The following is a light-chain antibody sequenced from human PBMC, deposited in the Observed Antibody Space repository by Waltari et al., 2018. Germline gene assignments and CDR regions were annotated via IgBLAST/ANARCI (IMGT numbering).Light chain of an antibody. CDR3: SSYISSSTLEL. Sequence: QSALTQPASVSGSPGQPITIPCPGTSSDVGGYNFVSWYQQHPGKAPKLMIFDVSNRPSGVSNRFSGSKSGNTASLTISGLQAEDEADYYCSSYISSSTLELFGGGTSLTVL. CDR1: SSDVGGYNF. CDR2: DVS. V-gene: IGLV2-14*03. J-gene: IGLJ2*01.